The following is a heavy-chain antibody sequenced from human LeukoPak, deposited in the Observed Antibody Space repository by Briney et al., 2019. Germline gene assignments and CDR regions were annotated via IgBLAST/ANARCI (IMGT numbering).Heavy chain of an antibody. CDR2: IYYSGST. J-gene: IGHJ5*02. CDR3: ARSDSSGYNWFDP. V-gene: IGHV4-59*08. Sequence: SETLSLTCTVSGGSMSSYYWSWIRQPPGKRLEWIGYIYYSGSTNYNPSLKSRVTISVDTSKNQFSLKLSSVTAADTAVYYCARSDSSGYNWFDPWGQGTLVTVSS. CDR1: GGSMSSYY. D-gene: IGHD3-22*01.